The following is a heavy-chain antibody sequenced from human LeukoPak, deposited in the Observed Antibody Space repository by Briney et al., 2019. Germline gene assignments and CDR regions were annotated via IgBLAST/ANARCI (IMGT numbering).Heavy chain of an antibody. D-gene: IGHD3-9*01. V-gene: IGHV3-15*01. CDR2: IKSKTDGGTT. Sequence: GGSLRLSCAASGFTFSNAWMSWVRQAPGKELEWVGRIKSKTDGGTTDYAAPVKGRFTISRDDSKTPLYLQMNSLKTEDTAVYYCTTGLRYFDPDAFDIWGQGTVVTVSS. J-gene: IGHJ3*02. CDR3: TTGLRYFDPDAFDI. CDR1: GFTFSNAW.